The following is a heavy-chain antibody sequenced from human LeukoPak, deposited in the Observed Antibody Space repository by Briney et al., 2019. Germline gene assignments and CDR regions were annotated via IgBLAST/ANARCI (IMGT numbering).Heavy chain of an antibody. CDR3: ARYTYKHDC. J-gene: IGHJ4*02. D-gene: IGHD5-18*01. V-gene: IGHV3-23*01. Sequence: GGSLRPSCAASGFTFSSYAMTWVRQAPGKGLEWVSSISGSGGSTYYADSVRGRFTLSRDNSKNTLYLQMNSLRAEDTAVYYCARYTYKHDCWGQGTLVTVSS. CDR2: ISGSGGST. CDR1: GFTFSSYA.